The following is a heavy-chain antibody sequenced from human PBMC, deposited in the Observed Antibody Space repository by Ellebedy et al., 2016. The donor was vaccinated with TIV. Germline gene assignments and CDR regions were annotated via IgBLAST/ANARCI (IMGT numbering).Heavy chain of an antibody. V-gene: IGHV3-23*01. D-gene: IGHD2-2*01. Sequence: PGGSLRLSCAASGFTFSDYAMSRVRQAPGKGLEWISTISITGTYTYHADSVKGRFTISRDNSKNTLYLQMNSLRAEDTAVYYCAKDGGLGPYCVSVSCYSNAFDIWGQGTMVTVSS. CDR1: GFTFSDYA. CDR3: AKDGGLGPYCVSVSCYSNAFDI. CDR2: ISITGTYT. J-gene: IGHJ3*02.